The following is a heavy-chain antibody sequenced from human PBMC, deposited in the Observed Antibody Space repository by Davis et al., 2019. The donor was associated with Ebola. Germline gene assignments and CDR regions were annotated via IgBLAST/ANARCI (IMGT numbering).Heavy chain of an antibody. J-gene: IGHJ4*02. V-gene: IGHV4-59*11. CDR2: IFFTGNT. D-gene: IGHD6-13*01. CDR3: AREPAFSSSWYADY. CDR1: GASISSHY. Sequence: SETLSLTCTVSGASISSHYWSWIRQPPGRGLEWIGYIFFTGNTNYNLSLKSRVTMSIDTSKKQFSLRLRSVTAADTAVYYCAREPAFSSSWYADYWGQGTLVTVSS.